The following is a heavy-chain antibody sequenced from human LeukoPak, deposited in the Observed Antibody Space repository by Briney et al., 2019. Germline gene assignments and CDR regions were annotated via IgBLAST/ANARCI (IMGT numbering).Heavy chain of an antibody. J-gene: IGHJ5*02. CDR3: ARSSLGWFDP. CDR1: RFTFRSSW. D-gene: IGHD7-27*01. CDR2: IDQHGGDK. Sequence: GGSLRLSCAASRFTFRSSWMSWVRQVPGKGLEWVATIDQHGGDKFSVDSVKGRFIISRDNAKNSVYLQMNSLTAEDTAVYYCARSSLGWFDPWGQGTLVTVSS. V-gene: IGHV3-7*01.